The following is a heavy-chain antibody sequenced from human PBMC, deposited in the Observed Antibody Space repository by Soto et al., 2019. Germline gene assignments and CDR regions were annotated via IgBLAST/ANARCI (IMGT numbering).Heavy chain of an antibody. CDR1: GYTFTSYG. J-gene: IGHJ4*02. CDR2: ISAYNGNT. CDR3: ARDQPQYYYDSSGYFDY. V-gene: IGHV1-18*01. D-gene: IGHD3-22*01. Sequence: QVQLVQSGAEVKKPGASVKVSCKASGYTFTSYGISWVRQAPGXXXEWMGWISAYNGNTNYAQKLQGRVTMTTDTSTSTAYMELRSLRSDDTAVYYCARDQPQYYYDSSGYFDYWGQGTLVTVSS.